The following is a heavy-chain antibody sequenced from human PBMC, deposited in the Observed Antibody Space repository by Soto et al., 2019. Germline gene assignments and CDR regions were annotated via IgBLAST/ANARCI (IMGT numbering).Heavy chain of an antibody. J-gene: IGHJ4*02. CDR2: IWYDGSNK. CDR3: ARLAPILAAAGYFDY. Sequence: GGSLRLSCAASGFTFSSYGMHWVRQAPGKGLEWVAVIWYDGSNKYYADSVKGRVTISRDNSKNTLYLQMNSLRAEDTAGYYCARLAPILAAAGYFDYWGQGTLVTVSS. CDR1: GFTFSSYG. V-gene: IGHV3-33*01. D-gene: IGHD6-13*01.